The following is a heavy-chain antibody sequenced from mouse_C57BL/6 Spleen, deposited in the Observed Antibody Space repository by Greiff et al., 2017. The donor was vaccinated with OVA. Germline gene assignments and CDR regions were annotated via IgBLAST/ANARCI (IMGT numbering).Heavy chain of an antibody. D-gene: IGHD2-3*01. V-gene: IGHV1-50*01. CDR3: ARRWLLQDFAY. CDR2: IDPSDSYT. Sequence: VQLQQSGAELVKPGASVKLSCKASGYTFTSYWMQWVKQRPGQGLEWIGEIDPSDSYTNYNQKFKGKATLTVDTSSSTAYMQLSSLTSEDAAVYYCARRWLLQDFAYWGQGSLVTVSA. J-gene: IGHJ3*01. CDR1: GYTFTSYW.